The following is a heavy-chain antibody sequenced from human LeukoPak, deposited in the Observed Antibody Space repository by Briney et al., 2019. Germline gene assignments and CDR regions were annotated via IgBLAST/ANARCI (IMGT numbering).Heavy chain of an antibody. CDR2: INPNSGGT. V-gene: IGHV1-2*02. CDR3: ARNAYNYRAFDY. Sequence: ASVTVSCKASGYTFTDYYMHWVRQAPGQGLEWMGWINPNSGGTNYAQKFQGRVTVTRDTSISTAYMELSSLRSDDTAVYYCARNAYNYRAFDYWGQGTLVTVSS. CDR1: GYTFTDYY. D-gene: IGHD5-24*01. J-gene: IGHJ4*02.